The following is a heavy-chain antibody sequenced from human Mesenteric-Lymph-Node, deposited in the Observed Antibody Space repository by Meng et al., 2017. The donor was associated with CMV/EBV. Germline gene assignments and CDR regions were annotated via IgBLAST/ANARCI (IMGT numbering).Heavy chain of an antibody. V-gene: IGHV3-15*01. CDR1: GFPFSDAW. J-gene: IGHJ4*02. CDR3: TAISRGY. CDR2: IKSKTEGNTT. Sequence: RLFWTASGFPFSDAWMTWVGRATGKGLEWVGHIKSKTEGNTTDYAEPVKGRFTISRDDSKNTLYLQMNSLKTEDTAVYYCTAISRGYWGQGTLVTVSS.